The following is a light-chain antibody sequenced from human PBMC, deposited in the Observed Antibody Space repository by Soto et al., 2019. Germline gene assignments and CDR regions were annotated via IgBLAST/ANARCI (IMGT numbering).Light chain of an antibody. J-gene: IGKJ5*01. CDR3: QQYASPPFS. CDR2: GAS. Sequence: VGWTQYPGDPSLSRGERSTLSCRASQSVSSSYLAWYQQKPGQAPRLLIYGASSRATGIPDRFSGSGSGTDFTLTISRLEPEDFTLYYCQQYASPPFSFAQGTRLEN. V-gene: IGKV3-20*01. CDR1: QSVSSSY.